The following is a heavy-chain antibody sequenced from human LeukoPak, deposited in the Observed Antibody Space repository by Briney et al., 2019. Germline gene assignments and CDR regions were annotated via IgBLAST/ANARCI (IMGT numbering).Heavy chain of an antibody. Sequence: SETLSLTCAVYGGSFRGYYWSWIRQPPGKGLEWIGEINHSGSTNYNPSLKSRVTISLDTSMKKFSLKLSSVTAADTAVYYCARVVTMVRGVIITPWFDPWGQGTLVTVSS. V-gene: IGHV4-34*01. J-gene: IGHJ5*02. CDR1: GGSFRGYY. D-gene: IGHD3-10*01. CDR3: ARVVTMVRGVIITPWFDP. CDR2: INHSGST.